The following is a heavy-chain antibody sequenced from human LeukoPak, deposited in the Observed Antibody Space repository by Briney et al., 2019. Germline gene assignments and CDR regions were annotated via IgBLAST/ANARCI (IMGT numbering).Heavy chain of an antibody. CDR3: ARDPHTITPGRQWLVRVDWFDP. J-gene: IGHJ5*02. CDR2: ISYDGSNK. Sequence: GGSLRLSCAASGFTFSSYAMHWVRPAPGKGLEWVAVISYDGSNKYYADSVKGRFTISRDNSKNTLYLQMNSLRAEDTAVYYCARDPHTITPGRQWLVRVDWFDPWGQGTLVTVSS. D-gene: IGHD6-19*01. V-gene: IGHV3-30-3*01. CDR1: GFTFSSYA.